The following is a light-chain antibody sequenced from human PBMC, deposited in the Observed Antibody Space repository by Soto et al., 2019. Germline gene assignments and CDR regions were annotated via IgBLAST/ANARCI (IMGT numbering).Light chain of an antibody. CDR1: QSVLYSSNNKNY. V-gene: IGKV4-1*01. Sequence: DFVMTQSPDSLAVSLGERATINCKSSQSVLYSSNNKNYLAWYQQKPGQPPKLLIYWASTRESGVPDRFSGSGSGTDFTLTSSSLQAEDVAVYYCQQYYSTPWTFGQGTQVEVK. J-gene: IGKJ1*01. CDR3: QQYYSTPWT. CDR2: WAS.